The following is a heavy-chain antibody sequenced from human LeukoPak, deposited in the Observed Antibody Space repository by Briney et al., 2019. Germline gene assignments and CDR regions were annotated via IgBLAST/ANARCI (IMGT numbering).Heavy chain of an antibody. J-gene: IGHJ3*02. V-gene: IGHV1-18*01. CDR3: EREVLYRSSRYRPVNAFDI. CDR1: GYTFTSYG. D-gene: IGHD6-13*01. CDR2: ISAYNGNT. Sequence: ASVKVSCKASGYTFTSYGISWVRQAPGQGLEWMGWISAYNGNTNYAQKLQGRVTMTTDTSTSTAYMELRSLRSDDTAVYYCEREVLYRSSRYRPVNAFDIWGQGTMVTVSS.